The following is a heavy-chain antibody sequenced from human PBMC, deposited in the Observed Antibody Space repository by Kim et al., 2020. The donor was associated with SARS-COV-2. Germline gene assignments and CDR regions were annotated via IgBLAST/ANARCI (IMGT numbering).Heavy chain of an antibody. D-gene: IGHD3-22*01. CDR3: ARGDYYYDSSGYPAFNWFDP. CDR1: GGSISSYY. Sequence: SETLSLTCTVSGGSISSYYWSWIRQPPGKGLEWIGYIYYSGSTNYNPSLKSRVTISVDTSKNQFSLKLSSVTAADTAVYYCARGDYYYDSSGYPAFNWFDPWGQGTLVTVSS. V-gene: IGHV4-59*13. CDR2: IYYSGST. J-gene: IGHJ5*02.